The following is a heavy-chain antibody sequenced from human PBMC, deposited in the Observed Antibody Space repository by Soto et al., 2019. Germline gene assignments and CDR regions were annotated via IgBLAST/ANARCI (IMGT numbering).Heavy chain of an antibody. CDR2: IWYDGSNQ. J-gene: IGHJ4*02. CDR3: ARDLGAFNYGSAYFDY. Sequence: SGGSLSLACAPSGFTFSTYGMHWVRQAPGKGLEWVAVIWYDGSNQYYADSVKGRFTISRDNSKNMLYLQMNSLRAEDTAVYYCARDLGAFNYGSAYFDYWGQGTPVTVSS. CDR1: GFTFSTYG. D-gene: IGHD3-10*01. V-gene: IGHV3-33*01.